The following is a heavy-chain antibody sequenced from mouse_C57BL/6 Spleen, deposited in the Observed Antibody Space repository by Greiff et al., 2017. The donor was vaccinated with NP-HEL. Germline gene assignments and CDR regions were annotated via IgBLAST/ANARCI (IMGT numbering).Heavy chain of an antibody. CDR3: ARDLDYGRYYYAMDY. J-gene: IGHJ4*01. CDR1: GYAFSSSW. CDR2: IYPGDGDT. D-gene: IGHD2-4*01. V-gene: IGHV1-82*01. Sequence: QVQLKESGPELVKPGASVKISCKASGYAFSSSWMNWVKQRPGKVLEWIGRIYPGDGDTNYNGKFKGKATLTADKSSSTAYMQLSSLTSEDSAVYFCARDLDYGRYYYAMDYWGQGTSVTVSS.